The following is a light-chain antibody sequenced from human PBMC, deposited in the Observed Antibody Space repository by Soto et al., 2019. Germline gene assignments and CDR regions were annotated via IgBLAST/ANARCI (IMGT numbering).Light chain of an antibody. V-gene: IGLV2-14*01. CDR2: DVS. CDR3: SSYTSSRYV. J-gene: IGLJ1*01. Sequence: QSALTQPASVSGSPGQSITISCTGTSSDVGGYNYVSWYQQHPGKAPKLMIYDVSNRPSGVSNRFSGSKSVNTASLTISGLQAEDEADYYCSSYTSSRYVFGTGTKLTVL. CDR1: SSDVGGYNY.